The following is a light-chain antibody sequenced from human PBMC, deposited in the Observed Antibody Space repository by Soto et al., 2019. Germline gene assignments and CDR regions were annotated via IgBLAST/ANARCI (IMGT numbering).Light chain of an antibody. J-gene: IGKJ4*01. V-gene: IGKV1-39*01. CDR1: QIISKY. CDR3: QQNYGTPLT. CDR2: AVS. Sequence: DIPMTQSPSSLSASVGDRVTITCRASQIISKYLNWYQQKPGKAPKLLIYAVSKLQSGVPSRFSGGGSGTDFTLSITSLQPEDFATYYCQQNYGTPLTFGGGTKVEIK.